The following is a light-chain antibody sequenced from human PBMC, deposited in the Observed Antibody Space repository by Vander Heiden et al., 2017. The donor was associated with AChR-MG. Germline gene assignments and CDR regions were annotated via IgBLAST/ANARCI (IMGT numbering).Light chain of an antibody. Sequence: QSALTQPASVSGSPGQPITISCTGTSSDVGSYNLVSWYQQHPDKAPKFMIYECSKRPSGVSNRFSASKSGNTASLTIYGLQAEDDADYYCCSYAGSRHWVFGGGTKLTVL. V-gene: IGLV2-23*01. CDR1: SSDVGSYNL. CDR2: ECS. J-gene: IGLJ3*02. CDR3: CSYAGSRHWV.